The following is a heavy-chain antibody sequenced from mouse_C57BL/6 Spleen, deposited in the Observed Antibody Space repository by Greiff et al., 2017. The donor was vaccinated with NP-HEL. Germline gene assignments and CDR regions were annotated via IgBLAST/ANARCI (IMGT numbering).Heavy chain of an antibody. D-gene: IGHD2-4*01. J-gene: IGHJ2*01. Sequence: EVQLQQSGPGMVKPSQSLSLTCTVTGYSITSGYDWHWIRHFPGNKLEWMGYISYSGSTNYNPSLKSRISITHDTSKNHFFLKLNSVTTEDTATYYCARGYDYDAFDYWGQGTTLTVSS. CDR2: ISYSGST. CDR1: GYSITSGYD. CDR3: ARGYDYDAFDY. V-gene: IGHV3-1*01.